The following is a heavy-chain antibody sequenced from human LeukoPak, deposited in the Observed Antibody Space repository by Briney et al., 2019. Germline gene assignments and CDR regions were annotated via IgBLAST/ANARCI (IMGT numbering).Heavy chain of an antibody. D-gene: IGHD5-24*01. CDR3: ATGRDSYKTGH. V-gene: IGHV4-59*03. Sequence: PSETLSLTCTFSGVSYSPGHWSWIRQPPGKGLEWIGVICDNGNTDYNPSLKSRVTISVDTSKRQFSLKLSSLAAADTAVYCCATGRDSYKTGHWGQGTLVTVSS. CDR2: ICDNGNT. CDR1: GVSYSPGH. J-gene: IGHJ4*02.